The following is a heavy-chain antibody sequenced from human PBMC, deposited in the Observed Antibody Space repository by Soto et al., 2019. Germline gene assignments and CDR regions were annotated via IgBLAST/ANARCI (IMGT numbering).Heavy chain of an antibody. CDR3: ATSRISIAVAGETEYYFDY. D-gene: IGHD6-19*01. CDR1: GYTFTTYD. Sequence: ASVKVSCKASGYTFTTYDISWVRQAPGQGLEWMGWINPNSGDTNYTQKFQGWVTMTRDTSISTAYMELSRLRSDDTAVYYCATSRISIAVAGETEYYFDYWGQGTLVTVSS. J-gene: IGHJ4*02. CDR2: INPNSGDT. V-gene: IGHV1-2*04.